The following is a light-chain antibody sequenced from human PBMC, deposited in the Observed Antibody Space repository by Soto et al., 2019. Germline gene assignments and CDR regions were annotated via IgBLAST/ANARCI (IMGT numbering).Light chain of an antibody. J-gene: IGLJ1*01. Sequence: QPALTQPASVSGSPGQSITISCTGTSSDVGGYNYVSWYQQHPGKAPKLMIYEVSNRPSGVSNRFSGSKSGNTASLTISGLQAEDEADYYCSSYTSSSLGVFGTGTKATVL. CDR1: SSDVGGYNY. CDR3: SSYTSSSLGV. V-gene: IGLV2-14*01. CDR2: EVS.